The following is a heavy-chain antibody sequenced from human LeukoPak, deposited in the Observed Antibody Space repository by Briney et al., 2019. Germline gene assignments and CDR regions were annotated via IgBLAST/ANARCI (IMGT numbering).Heavy chain of an antibody. CDR3: AGNYDSSGDDAFDI. Sequence: GGSLRLSCAASGFTLSGYGMNWVRQAPGKGLEWVSYISSSTRIIYYADSVKGRLTISRDNAKNSLYLQMNSLRAEDTAVYYCAGNYDSSGDDAFDIWGQGTMVTVSS. V-gene: IGHV3-48*01. D-gene: IGHD3-22*01. CDR2: ISSSTRII. J-gene: IGHJ3*02. CDR1: GFTLSGYG.